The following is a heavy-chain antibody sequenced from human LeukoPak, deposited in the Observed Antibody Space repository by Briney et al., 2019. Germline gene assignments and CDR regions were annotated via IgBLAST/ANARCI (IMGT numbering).Heavy chain of an antibody. J-gene: IGHJ4*02. Sequence: ASVKVSCKASGHTFTDHYIHWVRQAPGQGPEWMGQIHSNSEGEKYAQKFQGRITVLRDTSINTIYMELTSLTSDDTAVYYCAREPYSTSSDRHGRTFDYWGQGTLVTISS. D-gene: IGHD6-6*01. CDR3: AREPYSTSSDRHGRTFDY. V-gene: IGHV1-2*06. CDR1: GHTFTDHY. CDR2: IHSNSEGE.